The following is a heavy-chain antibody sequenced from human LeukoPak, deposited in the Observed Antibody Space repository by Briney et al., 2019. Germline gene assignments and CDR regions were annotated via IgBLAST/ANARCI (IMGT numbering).Heavy chain of an antibody. CDR1: GGSFSGYY. CDR2: INHSGST. V-gene: IGHV4-34*01. CDR3: ARPAYYYGSGSYRRDY. Sequence: PSETLSLTCAVYGGSFSGYYWSWIRQPPGKGLEWIGEINHSGSTNYNPSLKSRVTISVDTSKNQFSLKLSSVTAADTAVYYCARPAYYYGSGSYRRDYWGQGTLVTVSS. J-gene: IGHJ4*02. D-gene: IGHD3-10*01.